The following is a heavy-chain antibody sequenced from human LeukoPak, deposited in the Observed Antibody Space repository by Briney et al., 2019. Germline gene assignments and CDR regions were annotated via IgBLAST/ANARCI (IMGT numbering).Heavy chain of an antibody. D-gene: IGHD1-26*01. V-gene: IGHV3-74*01. CDR2: IKYDGSTS. CDR3: ASQRYSGSYWN. Sequence: GGSLRLSCEASGFTFTTYWIHWVRQGPGKGLVWVSRIKYDGSTSNYADSVKGRFTISRDNAKNTVYLQMNSLRVEDTAVYYCASQRYSGSYWNWGQGTLVTVSS. CDR1: GFTFTTYW. J-gene: IGHJ4*02.